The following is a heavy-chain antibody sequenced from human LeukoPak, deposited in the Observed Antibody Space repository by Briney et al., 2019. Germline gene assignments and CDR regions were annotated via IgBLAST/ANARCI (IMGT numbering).Heavy chain of an antibody. CDR1: GYTFTSYY. J-gene: IGHJ3*02. CDR2: INPRGGST. D-gene: IGHD1-1*01. CDR3: ARDGRNDYTRGDEAFDI. V-gene: IGHV1-46*01. Sequence: GASVKVSCKPSGYTFTSYYMHWVRQAPGQGLEWRGIINPRGGSTSYAQKFQGRVTMTRDMSTSTVYMELSSPRSEDTAVYYCARDGRNDYTRGDEAFDIWGQGTMVTVSS.